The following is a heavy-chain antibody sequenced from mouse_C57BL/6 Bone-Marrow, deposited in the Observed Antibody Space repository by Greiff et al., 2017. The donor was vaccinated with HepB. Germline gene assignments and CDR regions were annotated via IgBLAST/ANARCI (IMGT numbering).Heavy chain of an antibody. CDR1: GYAFTNYL. CDR2: INPGSGGT. D-gene: IGHD2-5*01. CDR3: ARGDYYSKGAWFAY. V-gene: IGHV1-54*01. Sequence: QGQLQQSGAELVRPGTSVKVSCKASGYAFTNYLIEWVKQRPGQGLEWIGVINPGSGGTNYNEKFKGKATLTADKSSSTAYMQLSSLTSEDSAVYFCARGDYYSKGAWFAYWGQGTLVTVSA. J-gene: IGHJ3*01.